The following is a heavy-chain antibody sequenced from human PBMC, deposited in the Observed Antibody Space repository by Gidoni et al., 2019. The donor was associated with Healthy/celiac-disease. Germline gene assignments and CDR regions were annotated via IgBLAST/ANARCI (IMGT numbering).Heavy chain of an antibody. Sequence: QVQLQQWGAGLLTPSETLSLTCAVYGGSFIGYYWSWTRQPPGKGLEWIGKINHSGSTNYNPSLKSRVTISVDTSKNQFSLKLSSVTAADTAVYYCARGFIGGYSYGYFLFDYWGQGTLVTVSS. J-gene: IGHJ4*02. CDR2: INHSGST. CDR3: ARGFIGGYSYGYFLFDY. V-gene: IGHV4-34*01. CDR1: GGSFIGYY. D-gene: IGHD5-18*01.